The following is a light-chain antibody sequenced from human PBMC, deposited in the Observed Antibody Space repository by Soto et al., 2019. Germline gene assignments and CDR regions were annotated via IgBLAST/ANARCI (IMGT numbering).Light chain of an antibody. CDR3: QQYDSSPIT. CDR2: GAS. Sequence: EIVMTQSPGTLSLSPGERATLSCRASHSVSSNLAWYQQKPGQAPSLLIYGASRRATGIPDRFSGSGSGTDFTLTISRLEPEDFAVYYCQQYDSSPITFGQGTRLEIK. J-gene: IGKJ5*01. V-gene: IGKV3-20*01. CDR1: HSVSSN.